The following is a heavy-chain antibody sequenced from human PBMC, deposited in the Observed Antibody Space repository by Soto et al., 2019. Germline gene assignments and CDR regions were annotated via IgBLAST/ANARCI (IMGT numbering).Heavy chain of an antibody. CDR1: GYTFTSYA. V-gene: IGHV1-3*01. Sequence: ASVKVSCKASGYTFTSYAMHWVRQAPGQRLEWMGWINAGNGNTKYSQKFQGRVTITRDTSASTAYMELSSLRSEDTAVYYCARGDTIFGVVIVISTTIDYWGQGTLVTVSS. D-gene: IGHD3-3*01. J-gene: IGHJ4*02. CDR2: INAGNGNT. CDR3: ARGDTIFGVVIVISTTIDY.